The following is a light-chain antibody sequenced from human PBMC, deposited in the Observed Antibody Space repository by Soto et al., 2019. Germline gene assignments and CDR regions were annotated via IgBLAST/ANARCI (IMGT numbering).Light chain of an antibody. J-gene: IGLJ1*01. Sequence: QSALTQPPSASGSPGQSVTISCTGTSSDIGGYKYVSWYQQHPGKVPKLMIYEVNKRPSGVPDRFSGSKSGNTASLTVSGLQADDEADYYCTSYAGGNNVFGTGTKLTVL. CDR2: EVN. CDR3: TSYAGGNNV. CDR1: SSDIGGYKY. V-gene: IGLV2-8*01.